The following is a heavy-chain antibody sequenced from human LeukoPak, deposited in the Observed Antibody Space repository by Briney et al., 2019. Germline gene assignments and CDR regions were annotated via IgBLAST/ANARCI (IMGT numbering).Heavy chain of an antibody. D-gene: IGHD3-10*01. Sequence: PGGSLRLSCAASGFTFSGYAIHWVRQAPGEGLEWVGRIRSKANTYATAYAASVKGRFTISRDDSRNTAYLHMNGLKTEDTAMYYCTRHKESRGFYFGSGSSPGMDVWGQGTTVTVSS. CDR1: GFTFSGYA. CDR3: TRHKESRGFYFGSGSSPGMDV. V-gene: IGHV3-73*01. CDR2: IRSKANTYAT. J-gene: IGHJ6*02.